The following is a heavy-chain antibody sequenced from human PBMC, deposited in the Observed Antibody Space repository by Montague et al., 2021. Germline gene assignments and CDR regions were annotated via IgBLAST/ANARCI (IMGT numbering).Heavy chain of an antibody. D-gene: IGHD7-27*01. V-gene: IGHV4-59*02. CDR3: GRDYWGAIDY. CDR1: GGSVNGYD. CDR2: MRSSGSP. J-gene: IGHJ4*01. Sequence: SETLSLTCSVSGGSVNGYDWSWIRQPPGKGLEWIGYMRSSGSPNYNPSFKIGLAISIYRSRNQFSLELSFVTAADTAISFCGRDYWGAIDYWGHGILVTVSS.